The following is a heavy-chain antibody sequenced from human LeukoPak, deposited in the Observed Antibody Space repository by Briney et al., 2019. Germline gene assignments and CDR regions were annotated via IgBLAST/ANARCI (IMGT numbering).Heavy chain of an antibody. Sequence: NSSETLSLTCTVSGGSISNNYWSWIRQPAGKGLEWIVRIYTSGTTNYNPSLKSRVTMSVDTSKNQFSLKLSSVTAADTAVYYCARNPVAGANPKLDSWGQGTLVTVSS. J-gene: IGHJ4*02. D-gene: IGHD6-19*01. CDR2: IYTSGTT. V-gene: IGHV4-4*07. CDR3: ARNPVAGANPKLDS. CDR1: GGSISNNY.